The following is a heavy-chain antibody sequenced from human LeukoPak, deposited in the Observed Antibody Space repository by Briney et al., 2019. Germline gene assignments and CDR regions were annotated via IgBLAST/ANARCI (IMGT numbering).Heavy chain of an antibody. CDR3: AKDARPISYNWFDP. CDR1: GFTFSSYG. CDR2: IRYDGSNK. Sequence: GGSLRLSCAASGFTFSSYGMHWVRQAPGKGLEWVALIRYDGSNKYYADSVKGRFTISRDNSKNTLYLQMNSLRAEDTVVYYCAKDARPISYNWFDPWGQETLVTVSS. D-gene: IGHD6-6*01. V-gene: IGHV3-30*02. J-gene: IGHJ5*02.